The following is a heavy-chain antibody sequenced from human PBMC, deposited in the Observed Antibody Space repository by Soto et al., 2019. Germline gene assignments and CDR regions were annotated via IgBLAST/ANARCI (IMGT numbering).Heavy chain of an antibody. CDR2: ISGSGGST. CDR3: AKGKYFDWLSHDSFDI. D-gene: IGHD3-9*01. J-gene: IGHJ3*02. V-gene: IGHV3-23*01. CDR1: GFTFSSYA. Sequence: EVQLLESGGGLVQPGGSLRLSGAASGFTFSSYAMSWVRQAPEKALEWVSAISGSGGSTYYADSVKGRFNISRDNSKNTLYLQMNCLRAEDTAVYYCAKGKYFDWLSHDSFDIWGQGTMVTVSA.